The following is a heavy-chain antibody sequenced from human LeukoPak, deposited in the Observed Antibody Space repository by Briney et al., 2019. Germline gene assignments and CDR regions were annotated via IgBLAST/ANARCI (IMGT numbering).Heavy chain of an antibody. CDR2: IRSKAYGGTT. CDR1: GFTFGDYA. D-gene: IGHD6-19*01. Sequence: GGSLRLSCTASGFTFGDYAMSWFRQAPGKGREWVGFIRSKAYGGTTEYAASVKGRFTISRDDSKSIAYLQMNSLKTEDTAVYYCTRVNGIAVAGTGAFDIWGQGTMVTVSS. J-gene: IGHJ3*02. V-gene: IGHV3-49*03. CDR3: TRVNGIAVAGTGAFDI.